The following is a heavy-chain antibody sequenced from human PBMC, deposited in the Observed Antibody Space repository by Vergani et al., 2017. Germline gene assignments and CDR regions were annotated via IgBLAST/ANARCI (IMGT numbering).Heavy chain of an antibody. J-gene: IGHJ6*03. Sequence: QVQLVESGGGLVKPGGSLRLSCAASGFIFSDYYMTWIRQTPGKGLEWISQISGRGDTIYYAASVRGRFSVSRDNAKNSLYLQMNSLRVGDSAIYYCAKDGRYCSGGSCLKGYMDVWGKGTTVTVSS. CDR1: GFIFSDYY. V-gene: IGHV3-11*04. CDR3: AKDGRYCSGGSCLKGYMDV. D-gene: IGHD2-15*01. CDR2: ISGRGDTI.